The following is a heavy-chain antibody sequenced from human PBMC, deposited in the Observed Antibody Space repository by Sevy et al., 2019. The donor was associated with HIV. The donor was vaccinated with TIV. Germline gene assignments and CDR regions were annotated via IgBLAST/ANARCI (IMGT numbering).Heavy chain of an antibody. D-gene: IGHD2-2*01. CDR1: GFSFSNYG. Sequence: GGSLRLSCAASGFSFSNYGMHWVRQAPGKGLEWVAVIWYDGSNYDYADSVKGRFTVSRDNSKNTLYLEMKSLRPEDTAVYFCAKDFGSIAMPAFPDNWGQGTLVTVSS. CDR2: IWYDGSNY. J-gene: IGHJ4*02. V-gene: IGHV3-33*06. CDR3: AKDFGSIAMPAFPDN.